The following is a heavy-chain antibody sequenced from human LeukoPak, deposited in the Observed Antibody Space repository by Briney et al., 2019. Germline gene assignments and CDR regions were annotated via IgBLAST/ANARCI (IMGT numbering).Heavy chain of an antibody. CDR3: ARDISATMIAGGWFDP. Sequence: GGSLRLSCAASGFTFSSYWMSWVRQAPGKGLDWVANIKQDGSEKYYVDSVKGRFTISRDNAKNSLYLQMNSLRAEDTAVYYCARDISATMIAGGWFDPWGQGTLVTVSS. D-gene: IGHD3-22*01. CDR1: GFTFSSYW. J-gene: IGHJ5*02. V-gene: IGHV3-7*01. CDR2: IKQDGSEK.